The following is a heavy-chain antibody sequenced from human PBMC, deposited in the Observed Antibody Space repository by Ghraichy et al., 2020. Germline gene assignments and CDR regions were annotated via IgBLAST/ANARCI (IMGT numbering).Heavy chain of an antibody. V-gene: IGHV3-23*01. D-gene: IGHD2-8*01. CDR2: ISGSGDST. J-gene: IGHJ5*02. CDR1: GFTFSGYA. Sequence: GGSLRLSCAASGFTFSGYAMSWVRQAPGKGLEWVSSISGSGDSTYYADSVKGRFTISRDNSKNTLYLQMNSLRAEDTAVYYCAKALMVYASPTPWFDPWGQGTPVTVSS. CDR3: AKALMVYASPTPWFDP.